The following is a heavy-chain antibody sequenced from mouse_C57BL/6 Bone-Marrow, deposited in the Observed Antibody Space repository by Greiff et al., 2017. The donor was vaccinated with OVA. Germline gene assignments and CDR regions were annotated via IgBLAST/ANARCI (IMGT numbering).Heavy chain of an antibody. V-gene: IGHV14-3*01. CDR2: IDPANGNT. J-gene: IGHJ4*01. Sequence: VQLKQSVAELVRPGASVKLSCTASGFNIKNTYMHWVKQRPEQGLEWIGRIDPANGNTNYAPKFQGTATLTADPSSNTAYLQLRSLTSEDTAIYYCARRYSNHYYAMDYWGQGTSVTVSS. D-gene: IGHD2-5*01. CDR3: ARRYSNHYYAMDY. CDR1: GFNIKNTY.